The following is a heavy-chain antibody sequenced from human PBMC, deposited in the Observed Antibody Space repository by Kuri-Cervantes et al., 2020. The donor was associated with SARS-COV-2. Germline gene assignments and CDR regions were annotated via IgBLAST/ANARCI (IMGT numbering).Heavy chain of an antibody. J-gene: IGHJ4*02. V-gene: IGHV4-34*01. CDR1: GGSFSGYY. CDR2: INHSGST. Sequence: SQTLSLTCAVYGGSFSGYYWSWIRQPPGKGLEWIGEINHSGSTYYNPSLKSRVTISVDTSKNQFSLKLSSVTAADTAVYYCARGYGDYRGAFDYWGLGTLVTVSS. CDR3: ARGYGDYRGAFDY. D-gene: IGHD4-17*01.